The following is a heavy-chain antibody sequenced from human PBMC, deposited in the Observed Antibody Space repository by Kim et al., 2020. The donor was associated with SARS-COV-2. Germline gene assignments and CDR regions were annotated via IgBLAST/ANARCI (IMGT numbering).Heavy chain of an antibody. Sequence: GGSLRLSCAASGFTFSSYAMHWVRQAPGKGLEWVAVISYDGSNKYYADSVKGRFTISRDNSKNTLYLQMNSLRAEDTAVYYCARDFVVVVAAREGLALDYWGQGTLVTVSS. CDR1: GFTFSSYA. CDR3: ARDFVVVVAAREGLALDY. V-gene: IGHV3-30*04. J-gene: IGHJ4*02. D-gene: IGHD2-15*01. CDR2: ISYDGSNK.